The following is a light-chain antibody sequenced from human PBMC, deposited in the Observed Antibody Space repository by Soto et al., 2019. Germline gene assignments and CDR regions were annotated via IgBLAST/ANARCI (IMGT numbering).Light chain of an antibody. V-gene: IGKV1-27*01. CDR1: QSISNY. CDR3: QQYDSSPWT. Sequence: DIQRTQSPSSLSASVGYIFTITCRASQSISNYLAWYQQKPGKVPKLLIYAASTLQTGVPSRFSGSGSGTDFTLTISRLQPEDFAIYYCQQYDSSPWTFGRGTKVDIK. J-gene: IGKJ1*01. CDR2: AAS.